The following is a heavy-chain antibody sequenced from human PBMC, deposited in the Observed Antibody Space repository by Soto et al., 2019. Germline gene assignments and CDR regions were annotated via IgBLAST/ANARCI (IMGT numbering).Heavy chain of an antibody. J-gene: IGHJ4*02. Sequence: ASETLSLTCTVSGGSISSSSYYWGWIRQPPGKGLEWIGSIYYSGSTYYNPSLKSRVTISVDTSKNQFSLKLSSVTAADTAVYYCARLMRSGYSYGLLTFDYWGQGTLVTVSS. CDR3: ARLMRSGYSYGLLTFDY. CDR2: IYYSGST. D-gene: IGHD5-18*01. V-gene: IGHV4-39*01. CDR1: GGSISSSSYY.